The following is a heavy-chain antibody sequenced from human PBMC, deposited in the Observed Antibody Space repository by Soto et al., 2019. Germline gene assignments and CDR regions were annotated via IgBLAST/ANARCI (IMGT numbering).Heavy chain of an antibody. Sequence: ASVKVSCKASGYTFTSYYMHWVRQAPGQGLEWMGRMNPNSGNTGYAQKVQGRVTMTRNASISTAYMELSSLRSEDTAVYYCARGYDFWSGADAFDIWGQGTMVTVSS. CDR2: MNPNSGNT. CDR3: ARGYDFWSGADAFDI. V-gene: IGHV1-8*02. D-gene: IGHD3-3*01. CDR1: GYTFTSYY. J-gene: IGHJ3*02.